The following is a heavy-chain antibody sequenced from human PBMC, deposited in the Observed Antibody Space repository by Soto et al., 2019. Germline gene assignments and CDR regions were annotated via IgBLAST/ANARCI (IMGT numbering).Heavy chain of an antibody. CDR1: GGTFSSYA. Sequence: QVQLVQSGAEVKKPGSSVKVSCKASGGTFSSYAISWVRQAPGQGLEWMGGIIPIFGTANYAQKFQGRVTMTTDTSTSTAYMELRSLRSDDTAVYYCARDGARYYDFWSGTPYYYYGMDVWGQGTTVTVSS. CDR3: ARDGARYYDFWSGTPYYYYGMDV. J-gene: IGHJ6*02. D-gene: IGHD3-3*01. V-gene: IGHV1-69*06. CDR2: IIPIFGTA.